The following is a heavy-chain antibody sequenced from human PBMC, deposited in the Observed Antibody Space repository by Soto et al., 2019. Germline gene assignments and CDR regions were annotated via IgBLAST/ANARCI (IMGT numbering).Heavy chain of an antibody. CDR1: GGSFSGYY. Sequence: PSETLSLTCAVYGGSFSGYYWSWIRQPPGKGLEWIGEINHSGSTNYNPSLKSRVTISVDTSKNQFSLKLSSVTAADTAVYYCERGRGNWNYRNWLDPWGQGTLVTVYS. CDR2: INHSGST. D-gene: IGHD1-7*01. CDR3: ERGRGNWNYRNWLDP. V-gene: IGHV4-34*01. J-gene: IGHJ5*02.